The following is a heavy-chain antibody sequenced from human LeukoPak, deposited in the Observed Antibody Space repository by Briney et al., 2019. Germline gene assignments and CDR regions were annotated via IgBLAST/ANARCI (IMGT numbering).Heavy chain of an antibody. CDR2: INLSGDST. CDR1: GYTFTSYH. J-gene: IGHJ4*02. D-gene: IGHD2-8*01. V-gene: IGHV1-46*01. Sequence: ASVKVSCKASGYTFTSYHMHWVRQAPGQGLEWMGLINLSGDSTTYAQRFQGRVTLTRDTSTSTVYMELSSLRSEDTAVYYCARDYVDDIPMIKDYWGQGTLVTVSS. CDR3: ARDYVDDIPMIKDY.